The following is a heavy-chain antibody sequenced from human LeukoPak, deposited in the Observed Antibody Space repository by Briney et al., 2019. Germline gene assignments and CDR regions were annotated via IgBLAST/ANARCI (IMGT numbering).Heavy chain of an antibody. CDR1: GLTFSSYA. Sequence: PGGSLRLSCAASGLTFSSYAMSWVRQAPGKGLEWVSAISGSGGSTYYADSVKGRFTISRDNSKNTLYLQMNSLRAEDTAVYYCAKVPYSYGSGYFDYWGQGTLVTVSS. CDR3: AKVPYSYGSGYFDY. CDR2: ISGSGGST. J-gene: IGHJ4*02. D-gene: IGHD5-18*01. V-gene: IGHV3-23*01.